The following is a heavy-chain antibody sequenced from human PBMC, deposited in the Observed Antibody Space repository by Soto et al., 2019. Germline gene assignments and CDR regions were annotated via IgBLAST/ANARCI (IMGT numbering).Heavy chain of an antibody. CDR1: GFTFSTYS. V-gene: IGHV3-48*01. CDR3: ASSLRGGGSSEFDY. CDR2: ISSSSTTI. D-gene: IGHD2-15*01. Sequence: EVQLVESGGGLVQPGGSLRLSCAASGFTFSTYSMNWVRQAPGKGLEWVSYISSSSTTIYYADSVKGRFTISRDNAKNSLYLQMNSLRAEDTAVYYCASSLRGGGSSEFDYWGQGTLVTVSS. J-gene: IGHJ4*02.